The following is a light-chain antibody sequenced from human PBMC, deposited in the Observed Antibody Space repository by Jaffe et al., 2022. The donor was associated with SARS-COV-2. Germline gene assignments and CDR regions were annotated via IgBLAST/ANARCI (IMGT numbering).Light chain of an antibody. CDR2: DAS. CDR1: QDIDNF. V-gene: IGKV1-33*01. CDR3: QQYDTLPLT. J-gene: IGKJ4*01. Sequence: DIQMTQSPSSLSASVGDRVTITCQASQDIDNFLNWYQQKPGEAPKLLIYDASNLKTGVPTRFSGSGSGTDFTFTISSLQPEDFATYSCQQYDTLPLTFGGGTKVEIK.